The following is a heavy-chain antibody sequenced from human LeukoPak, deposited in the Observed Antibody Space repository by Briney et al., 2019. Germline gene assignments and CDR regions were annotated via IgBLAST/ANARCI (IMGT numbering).Heavy chain of an antibody. CDR1: DDSITMYY. V-gene: IGHV4-59*01. Sequence: SETLSLTCTVSDDSITMYYWTWIRQPPGKGLEWIGYVDHTGGTNFNPSLNGRVSISRDTSKNLFSLRLRSVTAADTAVYFCARGRVSSSTWYSTYYYYFYMDVWGKGTTVTVSS. CDR3: ARGRVSSSTWYSTYYYYFYMDV. J-gene: IGHJ6*03. D-gene: IGHD1-1*01. CDR2: VDHTGGT.